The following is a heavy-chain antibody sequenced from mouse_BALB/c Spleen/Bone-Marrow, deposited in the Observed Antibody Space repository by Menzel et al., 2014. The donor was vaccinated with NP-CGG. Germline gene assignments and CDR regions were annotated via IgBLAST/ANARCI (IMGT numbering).Heavy chain of an antibody. J-gene: IGHJ2*01. V-gene: IGHV5-6-3*01. Sequence: EVKLVESGGGLVQPGGSLKLSCAASGFTFSNYGMSWVRQTPDKRLELVATINSNGGSTYYPDSVKGRHTISRDTAKNTLYLQMSSLKSEETAMYYCVRGNYGNYVDYFDFWGQGTTLTVSS. CDR3: VRGNYGNYVDYFDF. CDR1: GFTFSNYG. CDR2: INSNGGST. D-gene: IGHD2-1*01.